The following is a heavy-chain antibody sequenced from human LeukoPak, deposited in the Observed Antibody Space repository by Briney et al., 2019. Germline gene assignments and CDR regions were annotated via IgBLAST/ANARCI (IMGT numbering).Heavy chain of an antibody. CDR3: ARDYCSSTSCLFDY. CDR2: INPNSGDT. Sequence: ASVKVSCKASGYTFTGYHMHWVRQAPGQGLEWMGRINPNSGDTNYAQKFQGRVTMTRDTSISTAYMELSRLRSDDTAVYYCARDYCSSTSCLFDYWGQGTLVTVS. D-gene: IGHD2-2*01. CDR1: GYTFTGYH. V-gene: IGHV1-2*06. J-gene: IGHJ4*02.